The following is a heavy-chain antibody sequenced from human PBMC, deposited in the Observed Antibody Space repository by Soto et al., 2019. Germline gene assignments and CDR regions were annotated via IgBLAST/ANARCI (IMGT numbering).Heavy chain of an antibody. J-gene: IGHJ6*03. Sequence: QITLKESGPTLVKPTQTLTLTCTFSGFSLTTRGVGVDWIRQPPGKALEWLALIYWDDDKRYSPSLKSRLTITKDTSKNQVVLTLTNMDPVDTATYYCAHVPGSGQLLYSYYYYMDVWGKGATVAVS. CDR2: IYWDDDK. D-gene: IGHD3-10*01. V-gene: IGHV2-5*02. CDR3: AHVPGSGQLLYSYYYYMDV. CDR1: GFSLTTRGVG.